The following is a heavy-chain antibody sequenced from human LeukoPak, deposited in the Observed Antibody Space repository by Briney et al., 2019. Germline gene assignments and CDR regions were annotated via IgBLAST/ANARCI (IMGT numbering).Heavy chain of an antibody. J-gene: IGHJ4*02. D-gene: IGHD2-15*01. CDR3: VRGYSWAGFDY. CDR2: IIPIFGTA. Sequence: SVKVSXKASGGTFSSYAISWVRQAPGQGLEWMGGIIPIFGTANYAQKFQGRVTITADESTSTAYMELSSLRSEDTAVYYCVRGYSWAGFDYWGQGTLVTVSS. V-gene: IGHV1-69*13. CDR1: GGTFSSYA.